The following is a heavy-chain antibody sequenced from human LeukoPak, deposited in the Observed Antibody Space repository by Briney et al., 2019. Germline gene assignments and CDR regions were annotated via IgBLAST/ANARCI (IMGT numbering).Heavy chain of an antibody. V-gene: IGHV3-48*01. CDR3: ARKSGSSGYPFDY. J-gene: IGHJ4*02. Sequence: EPGGSLRLSCAASGFTFSSYSMNWVRQAPGKGLEWVSYITSSSNAIYYADSVKGRFTISRDNAKNSLYLQMNSLRAEDTAVYYCARKSGSSGYPFDYWGQGILVSVSS. D-gene: IGHD3-22*01. CDR1: GFTFSSYS. CDR2: ITSSSNAI.